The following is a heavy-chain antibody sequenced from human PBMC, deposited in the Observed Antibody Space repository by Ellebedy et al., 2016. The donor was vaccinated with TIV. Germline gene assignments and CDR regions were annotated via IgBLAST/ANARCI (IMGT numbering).Heavy chain of an antibody. D-gene: IGHD6-13*01. CDR3: ASGGIAAAGTYYYYYGMDV. CDR2: IIPIRDIA. Sequence: AASVKVSCKASGGTFSSYAISWVRQAPGQGLEWMGRIIPIRDIANYAQKFQGRVTINADKSTSTDYMELSSLRSEDTAVYYCASGGIAAAGTYYYYYGMDVWGQGTTVTVSS. CDR1: GGTFSSYA. V-gene: IGHV1-69*04. J-gene: IGHJ6*02.